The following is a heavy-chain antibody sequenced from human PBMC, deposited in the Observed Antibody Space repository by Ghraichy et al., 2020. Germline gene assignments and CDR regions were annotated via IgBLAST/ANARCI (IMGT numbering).Heavy chain of an antibody. CDR2: MSTSGT. J-gene: IGHJ2*01. V-gene: IGHV4-4*07. D-gene: IGHD2-2*01. CDR1: GGSISSYY. CDR3: ARGHCSGSRCVTWYFGL. Sequence: SETLSLTCTVSGGSISSYYWSWIRQPAGKGMEWIGLMSTSGTNYNPSLKSRVTMSVDTSNNQFSLILNSVTAADPAVYYCARGHCSGSRCVTWYFGLWGRGTLVTGSS.